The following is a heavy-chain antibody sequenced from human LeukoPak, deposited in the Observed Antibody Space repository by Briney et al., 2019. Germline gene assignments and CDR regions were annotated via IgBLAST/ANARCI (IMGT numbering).Heavy chain of an antibody. V-gene: IGHV3-30*09. CDR1: GFTFSSYA. J-gene: IGHJ4*02. D-gene: IGHD7-27*01. CDR3: AKAHTTENWVFFDY. CDR2: ISYDGSNK. Sequence: GGSLRLSCAASGFTFSSYAMHWVRQAPGKGLEWVAVISYDGSNKYYADSVKGRFAISRGNSKNTLFLQMNSLGAEDTAVYFCAKAHTTENWVFFDYWGQGTLVAVSS.